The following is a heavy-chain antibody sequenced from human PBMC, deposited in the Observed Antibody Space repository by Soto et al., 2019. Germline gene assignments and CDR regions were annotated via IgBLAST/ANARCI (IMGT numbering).Heavy chain of an antibody. J-gene: IGHJ6*04. V-gene: IGHV3-30*04. CDR2: ISYDGSNK. Sequence: QAQLVESGGGMVQPGRSLRLSCVASGVTFNRDAMHWVRQAPGKGLEWVAVISYDGSNKYYADSVKGRFTISRDNSNNTLYLQMNTLKAEDSAVYYCARDHLYQLPSDVWGEGTTVTVST. CDR3: ARDHLYQLPSDV. D-gene: IGHD2-2*01. CDR1: GVTFNRDA.